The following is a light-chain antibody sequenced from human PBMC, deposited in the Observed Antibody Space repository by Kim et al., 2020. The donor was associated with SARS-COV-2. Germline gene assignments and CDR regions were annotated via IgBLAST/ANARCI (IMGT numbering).Light chain of an antibody. V-gene: IGKV3-11*01. CDR2: DVS. J-gene: IGKJ1*01. Sequence: EIVLTQSPATLSLSPGERATLSCRASQYVSNYLAWYQQRPGQAPRLLIYDVSDRATAIPARFSGSGSGTEFTLTISSLEPEDFAVYYCQHRRSFGQGTKLEI. CDR1: QYVSNY. CDR3: QHRRS.